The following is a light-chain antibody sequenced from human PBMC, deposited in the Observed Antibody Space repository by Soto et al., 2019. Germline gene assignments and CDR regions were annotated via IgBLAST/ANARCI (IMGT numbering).Light chain of an antibody. CDR3: SSYTSSNTFYV. CDR1: SSDVGGYNY. Sequence: QSVLTQPASVSGSPGQSITISCTGTSSDVGGYNYVSWYQQHPGKAPKLMIYEVTNRPSGVSNRFSGSKSGNTASLTISGLQAEDDADYYCSSYTSSNTFYVFGTGTKVTVL. J-gene: IGLJ1*01. V-gene: IGLV2-14*01. CDR2: EVT.